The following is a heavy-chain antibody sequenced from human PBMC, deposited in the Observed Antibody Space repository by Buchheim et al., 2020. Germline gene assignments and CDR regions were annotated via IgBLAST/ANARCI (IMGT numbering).Heavy chain of an antibody. D-gene: IGHD3-22*01. CDR2: IYHSGST. CDR1: GGSISSGGYS. J-gene: IGHJ4*02. CDR3: ARTYYYDSSGYYYAMYYFDY. Sequence: QLQLQESGSGLVKPSQTLSLTCAVSGGSISSGGYSWSWIRQPPGKGLEWIGYIYHSGSTYYNPSLKSRVTISVDRSTNQFSLKLSSVTAADTAVYYCARTYYYDSSGYYYAMYYFDYWGQGTL. V-gene: IGHV4-30-2*01.